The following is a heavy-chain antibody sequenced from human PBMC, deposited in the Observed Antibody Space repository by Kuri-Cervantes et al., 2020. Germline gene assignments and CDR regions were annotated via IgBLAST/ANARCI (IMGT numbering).Heavy chain of an antibody. CDR2: ISSSGSTI. Sequence: GESLKISCAASGFTFSDYYMSWIRQAPGKGLEWVSYISSSGSTIYYADSVKGRFTISRDNAKNSLYLQMNSLRAEDTAVYYCARDPDFWSGRNNWFDPWGQGTLVTFSS. J-gene: IGHJ5*02. D-gene: IGHD3-3*01. V-gene: IGHV3-11*01. CDR1: GFTFSDYY. CDR3: ARDPDFWSGRNNWFDP.